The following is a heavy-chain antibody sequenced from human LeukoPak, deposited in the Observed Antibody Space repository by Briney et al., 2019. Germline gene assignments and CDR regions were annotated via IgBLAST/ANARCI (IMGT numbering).Heavy chain of an antibody. D-gene: IGHD4-17*01. CDR3: ARRRVYGDYGPYYFDY. V-gene: IGHV4-30-2*01. CDR2: IYHSGST. J-gene: IGHJ4*02. Sequence: PSETLSLTCAVSGGSISSGGYSWSWIRQPPGKGLEWIGYIYHSGSTYYNPSLKSRVTISVDRSKNQFSLKLSSVTAADTAVYYCARRRVYGDYGPYYFDYWGQGTLVTVSS. CDR1: GGSISSGGYS.